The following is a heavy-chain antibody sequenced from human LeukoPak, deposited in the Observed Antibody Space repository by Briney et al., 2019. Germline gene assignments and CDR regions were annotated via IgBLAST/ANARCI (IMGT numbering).Heavy chain of an antibody. D-gene: IGHD5-18*01. CDR2: IGTAGDT. Sequence: PGGSLRLSCAASGFTFSSYDMHWVRQATGKGLEWVSAIGTAGDTYYPGSVKGRFTISRDNSKNTLYLQMNSLRAEDTAVYYCAKDADSVPMVTDNWGQGTLVTVSS. CDR1: GFTFSSYD. J-gene: IGHJ4*02. CDR3: AKDADSVPMVTDN. V-gene: IGHV3-13*01.